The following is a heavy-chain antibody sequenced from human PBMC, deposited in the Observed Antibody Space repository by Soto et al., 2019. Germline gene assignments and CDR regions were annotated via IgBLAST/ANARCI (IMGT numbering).Heavy chain of an antibody. Sequence: GGSLRLSCAASGFTFSSYLMHWVRQAPGKGLEWVAVISYDGSNKYYADSVKGRFTISRDNSKNTLYLQMNSLRAEDTAVYYCAKYFWDYYGLGSYLHYYYYGMNVWGQGTTVTVSS. CDR3: AKYFWDYYGLGSYLHYYYYGMNV. D-gene: IGHD3-10*01. J-gene: IGHJ6*02. CDR1: GFTFSSYL. V-gene: IGHV3-30*18. CDR2: ISYDGSNK.